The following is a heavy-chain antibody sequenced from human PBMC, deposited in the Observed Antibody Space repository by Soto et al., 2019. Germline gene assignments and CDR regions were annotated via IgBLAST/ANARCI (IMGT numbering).Heavy chain of an antibody. CDR3: AKAMYYYDSSGYSAFDI. J-gene: IGHJ3*02. D-gene: IGHD3-22*01. V-gene: IGHV3-30*18. CDR2: ISYDGSNK. Sequence: GGSLRLSCAASGFTFGSYGMHWVRQAPGKGLEWVAVISYDGSNKYYADSVKGRFTISRDNSKNTLYLQMNSLRAEDTAVYYCAKAMYYYDSSGYSAFDIWGQGTMVTVSS. CDR1: GFTFGSYG.